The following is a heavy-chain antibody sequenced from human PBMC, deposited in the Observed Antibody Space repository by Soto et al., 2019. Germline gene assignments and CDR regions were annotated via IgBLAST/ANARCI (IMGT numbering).Heavy chain of an antibody. Sequence: PSETLSLTCTVSGGSISSYYWSWIRQPPGKGLEWIGYFYYSGSTNYNPSLKSRVTISVDTSKNQFSLKLSSVTAADTAVYYCERAAVAGEFDYWGQGTLVTVSS. D-gene: IGHD6-19*01. V-gene: IGHV4-59*01. J-gene: IGHJ4*02. CDR1: GGSISSYY. CDR3: ERAAVAGEFDY. CDR2: FYYSGST.